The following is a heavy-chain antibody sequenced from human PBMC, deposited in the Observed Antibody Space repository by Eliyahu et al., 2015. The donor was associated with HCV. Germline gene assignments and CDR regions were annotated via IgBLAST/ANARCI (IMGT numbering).Heavy chain of an antibody. D-gene: IGHD3-22*01. V-gene: IGHV3-20*04. Sequence: EVQLVESGGGVVRPGGSLRLXCXASGFTFXDYGMSWVRQAPGKGLEWVSGINWNGGSTGYADSVKGRFTISRDNAKNSLYLQMNSLRAEDTALYYCARLTAPDSSGYFVDYWGQGTLVTVSS. CDR3: ARLTAPDSSGYFVDY. J-gene: IGHJ4*02. CDR2: INWNGGST. CDR1: GFTFXDYG.